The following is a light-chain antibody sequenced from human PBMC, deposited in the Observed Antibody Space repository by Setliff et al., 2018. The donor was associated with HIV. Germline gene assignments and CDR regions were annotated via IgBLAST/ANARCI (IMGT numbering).Light chain of an antibody. J-gene: IGLJ1*01. CDR3: CSYAGSYTYV. Sequence: QSALAQPRSMSGSPGQSVTISCTGTSSDVDAYDYVSRYQHHPGKAPKLLIYDVSERPSGVPDRFSGSKSGNTASLTISGLQAEDEADYYCCSYAGSYTYVFGTGTSHRP. CDR2: DVS. V-gene: IGLV2-11*01. CDR1: SSDVDAYDY.